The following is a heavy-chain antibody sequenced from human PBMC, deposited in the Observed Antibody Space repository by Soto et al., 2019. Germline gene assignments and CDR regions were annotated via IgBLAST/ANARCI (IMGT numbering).Heavy chain of an antibody. CDR2: IDNSGST. J-gene: IGHJ4*02. CDR3: ASVIGGASEYYFDF. D-gene: IGHD2-21*01. V-gene: IGHV4-4*07. Sequence: PSETLRVTCILYPGFISNHLCNSIWQPAGKGLEWIGRIDNSGSTNYNPSLKSRITMSADTSRNHFSLTLRSVTAADSAMYYRASVIGGASEYYFDFWGQGALVTGSS. CDR1: PGFISNHL.